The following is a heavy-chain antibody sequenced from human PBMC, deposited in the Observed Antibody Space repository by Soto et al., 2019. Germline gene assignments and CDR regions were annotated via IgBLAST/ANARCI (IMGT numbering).Heavy chain of an antibody. Sequence: GASVKVSCKASGGTFSSYAISWVRQAPGQGLEWMGGIIPIFGTANYAQKFQGRVTITADESTSTAYMELSSLRSEDTAVYYCARDTYYYDSGGTNEVAFFDYWGQGTLVTVSS. D-gene: IGHD3-22*01. CDR2: IIPIFGTA. CDR1: GGTFSSYA. CDR3: ARDTYYYDSGGTNEVAFFDY. J-gene: IGHJ4*02. V-gene: IGHV1-69*13.